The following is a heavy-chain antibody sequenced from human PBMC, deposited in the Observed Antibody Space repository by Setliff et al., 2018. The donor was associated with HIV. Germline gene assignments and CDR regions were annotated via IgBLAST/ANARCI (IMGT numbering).Heavy chain of an antibody. D-gene: IGHD2-21*01. CDR3: TRAQIAAPRPFDY. Sequence: KPSETLSLTCTVSGGSASNSRYYWAWIRQPPGKGLEYIGSIHYNEKTYYNPSLKRRVTISIDTSKNQFSLNLTSVTAADTALYFCTRAQIAAPRPFDYWGQGTLVTVSS. CDR1: GGSASNSRYY. V-gene: IGHV4-39*01. J-gene: IGHJ4*02. CDR2: IHYNEKT.